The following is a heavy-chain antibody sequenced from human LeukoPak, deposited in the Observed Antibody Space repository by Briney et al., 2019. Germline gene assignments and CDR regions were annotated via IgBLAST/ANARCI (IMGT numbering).Heavy chain of an antibody. CDR3: AKTHYDLLDV. CDR1: GFSFSTSP. V-gene: IGHV3-23*01. Sequence: GSLRPFCAASGFSFSTSPMSWVRQPPGKGLEWVSAMNNGPGATFYRDSVRGRFTISRDDSKSTLYSQMNSLRAEDTGTYYCAKTHYDLLDVWGQGTTVTVSS. J-gene: IGHJ6*02. D-gene: IGHD5-12*01. CDR2: MNNGPGAT.